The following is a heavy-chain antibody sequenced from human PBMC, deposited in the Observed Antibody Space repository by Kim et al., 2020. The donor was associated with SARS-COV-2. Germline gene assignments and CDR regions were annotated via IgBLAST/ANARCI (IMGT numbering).Heavy chain of an antibody. D-gene: IGHD3-22*01. Sequence: GGSLRLSCAASGFTFSSYAMNWVRQAPGKGLEWVSTFSGSGGSTYYADSVKGRFTISRDNSNNTLYLQMNSLRAEDTAVYYCARGWSYYLSGASDFWGQGTMVTVSS. CDR3: ARGWSYYLSGASDF. CDR1: GFTFSSYA. V-gene: IGHV3-23*01. J-gene: IGHJ3*01. CDR2: FSGSGGST.